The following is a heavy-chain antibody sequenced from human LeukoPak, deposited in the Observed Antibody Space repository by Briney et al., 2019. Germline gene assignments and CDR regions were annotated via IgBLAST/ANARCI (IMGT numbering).Heavy chain of an antibody. CDR2: IYYNGST. V-gene: IGHV4-31*03. D-gene: IGHD2-2*01. Sequence: PSQTLSLTCTVSGGSISSGGYYWSWIRQHPGKGLEWIGYIYYNGSTYYNPSLKSRVTISVDTSKNQFSLKLSSVTAADTAVYYCARLIIVVVPAAPLGWFDPWGQGTLVTVSS. CDR1: GGSISSGGYY. CDR3: ARLIIVVVPAAPLGWFDP. J-gene: IGHJ5*02.